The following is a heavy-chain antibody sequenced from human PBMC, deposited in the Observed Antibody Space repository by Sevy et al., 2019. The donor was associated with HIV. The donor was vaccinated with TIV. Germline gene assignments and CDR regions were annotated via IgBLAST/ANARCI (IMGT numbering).Heavy chain of an antibody. V-gene: IGHV1-18*01. D-gene: IGHD3-10*01. J-gene: IGHJ3*02. Sequence: ASVKVSCKASGYTFTSYGISWVRQAPGQGLEWMGGISVYNGNTNYAQKLQGRVTMSTDTSTSTGYMELRSLRSDDTAVYYCARVGYYGSGSYYKEDDAFDIWGQGTMVTVSS. CDR2: ISVYNGNT. CDR3: ARVGYYGSGSYYKEDDAFDI. CDR1: GYTFTSYG.